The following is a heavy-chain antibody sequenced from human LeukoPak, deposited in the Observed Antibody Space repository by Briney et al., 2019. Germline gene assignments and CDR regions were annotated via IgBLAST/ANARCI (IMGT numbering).Heavy chain of an antibody. D-gene: IGHD3/OR15-3a*01. J-gene: IGHJ6*02. CDR2: ISSSSSYT. CDR1: GFTFSDYY. V-gene: IGHV3-11*06. CDR3: ARVDPGYYYYYGMDV. Sequence: PGGSLRLSCAASGFTFSDYYMSWIRQAPGKGLEWVSYISSSSSYTNYADSVKGRFTISRDNAKSSLYLQMNSLRAEDTAVYYCARVDPGYYYYYGMDVWGQGTTVTVSS.